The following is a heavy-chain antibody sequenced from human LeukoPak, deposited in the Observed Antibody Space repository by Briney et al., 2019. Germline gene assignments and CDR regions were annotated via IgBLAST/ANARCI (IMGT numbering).Heavy chain of an antibody. D-gene: IGHD6-6*01. Sequence: NSSETLSLTCTVSGGSISNYYWSWIRQPPGKGLEWIGYISYSGNTNYNPSLKSRVTISVDTSKNQFSLKLSSVTAADTAAYYCARGRTYRSSSWFDPWGQGTLVTVSS. J-gene: IGHJ5*02. CDR1: GGSISNYY. CDR2: ISYSGNT. V-gene: IGHV4-59*01. CDR3: ARGRTYRSSSWFDP.